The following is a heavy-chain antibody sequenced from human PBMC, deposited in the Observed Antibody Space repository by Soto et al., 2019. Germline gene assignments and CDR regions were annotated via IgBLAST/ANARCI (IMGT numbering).Heavy chain of an antibody. CDR2: IYPGDSDT. D-gene: IGHD6-6*01. Sequence: GESLKIACKSSGYIFSKYWIGWVRQMPGKGLEWMGIIYPGDSDTRYSPSFQGQVTTSADKSITTAYLQWRSLKASDTAIYYCVVYSSSSGRHFDYWGQGTLVTVSS. CDR1: GYIFSKYW. CDR3: VVYSSSSGRHFDY. J-gene: IGHJ4*02. V-gene: IGHV5-51*01.